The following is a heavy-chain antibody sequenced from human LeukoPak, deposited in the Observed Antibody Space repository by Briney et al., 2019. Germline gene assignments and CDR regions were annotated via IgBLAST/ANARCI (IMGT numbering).Heavy chain of an antibody. J-gene: IGHJ4*02. CDR1: GFTFSSYS. Sequence: GGSLRLSCAASGFTFSSYSMNWVRQAPGKGLEWVSSISSSSSYIYYADSVKGRFTISRDNSKNSLYLQMNSLRAEDTAVYYCARLGSSWYFDYWGQGTLVTVSS. V-gene: IGHV3-21*01. CDR3: ARLGSSWYFDY. CDR2: ISSSSSYI. D-gene: IGHD6-13*01.